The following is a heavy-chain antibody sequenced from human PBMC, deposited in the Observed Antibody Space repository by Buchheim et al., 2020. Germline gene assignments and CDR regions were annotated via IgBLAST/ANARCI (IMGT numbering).Heavy chain of an antibody. D-gene: IGHD3-22*01. V-gene: IGHV3-48*01. CDR3: ARDFGGYYDSSGYPPGAFDI. Sequence: EVQLVESGGGLVQPGGSLRLSCAASGFTFSSYSMNWVRQAPGKGLEWVSYISSSSSTIYYADSVKGRFTISRDNAKNSLSLQMNSLRAEYTAVYYCARDFGGYYDSSGYPPGAFDIWGQGT. CDR2: ISSSSSTI. CDR1: GFTFSSYS. J-gene: IGHJ3*02.